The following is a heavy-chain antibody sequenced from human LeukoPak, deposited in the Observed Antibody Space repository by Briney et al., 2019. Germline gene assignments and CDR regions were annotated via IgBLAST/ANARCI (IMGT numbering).Heavy chain of an antibody. CDR1: GFAFSSYA. D-gene: IGHD3-22*01. CDR3: AKDFYDSSGSRYDY. CDR2: IDGGGGRT. J-gene: IGHJ4*02. V-gene: IGHV3-23*01. Sequence: GGSLRLSCTASGFAFSSYAMSWVRQAPGVGLEWVSAIDGGGGRTWHADSVRGRFTISRDNTKNTLFMQMNSLRAEDTAVYYCAKDFYDSSGSRYDYWGQGTLVTVSS.